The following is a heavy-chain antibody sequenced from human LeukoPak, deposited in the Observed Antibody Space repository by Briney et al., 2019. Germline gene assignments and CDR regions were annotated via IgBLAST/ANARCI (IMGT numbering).Heavy chain of an antibody. Sequence: GGSLRLSCAASGFTFSSYAMSWVRQAPGKGLEWVSALSRRDDATHYADSVKGRFTISRDNSKNTLYLHMHSLRAEDTAVYFCAKGSGKHYYDSRGSYHFQNWGQGTLVTVSS. CDR1: GFTFSSYA. CDR2: LSRRDDAT. J-gene: IGHJ1*01. D-gene: IGHD3-22*01. V-gene: IGHV3-23*01. CDR3: AKGSGKHYYDSRGSYHFQN.